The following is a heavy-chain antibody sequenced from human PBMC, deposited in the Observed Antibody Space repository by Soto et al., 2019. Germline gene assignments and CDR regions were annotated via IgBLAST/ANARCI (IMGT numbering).Heavy chain of an antibody. Sequence: GGSLRLSGAASGFTFSSYSIHWVRQAPGKGLEWLAVISYDGSNKYYADSVKGRFTISRDNSKNTLYLQMNSLRAEDTAVYYFGRAMHARGYSYVGYSYGMDVWGQGTTVTVSS. CDR3: GRAMHARGYSYVGYSYGMDV. V-gene: IGHV3-30-3*01. J-gene: IGHJ6*02. CDR2: ISYDGSNK. CDR1: GFTFSSYS. D-gene: IGHD5-18*01.